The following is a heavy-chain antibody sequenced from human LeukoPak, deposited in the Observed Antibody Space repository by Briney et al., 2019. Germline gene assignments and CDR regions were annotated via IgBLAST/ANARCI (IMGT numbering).Heavy chain of an antibody. D-gene: IGHD6-6*01. CDR2: INPNSGGT. J-gene: IGHJ3*02. Sequence: VSVKVSCKASGYTFTAYYIHWVRQAPGQGLEWMGWINPNSGGTYYAQRFQGRVTMTRDTSFTTVYMELGSLTSDDTAIYYCAKYNNSSNAFDIWGQGTMVTVSS. CDR3: AKYNNSSNAFDI. CDR1: GYTFTAYY. V-gene: IGHV1-2*02.